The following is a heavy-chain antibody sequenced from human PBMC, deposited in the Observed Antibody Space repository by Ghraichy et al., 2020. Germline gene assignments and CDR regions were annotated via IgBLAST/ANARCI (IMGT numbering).Heavy chain of an antibody. Sequence: ESLNISCAASGFTFSTYSMNWVRQAPGKGLEWVSSISSSSDYIYYADSVKGRFTISRDNAKNSLYLQMDSLRAEDTALYYCARDPGYWDYFDYWGQGTLVTVSS. CDR2: ISSSSDYI. V-gene: IGHV3-21*01. CDR1: GFTFSTYS. J-gene: IGHJ4*02. D-gene: IGHD2-2*03. CDR3: ARDPGYWDYFDY.